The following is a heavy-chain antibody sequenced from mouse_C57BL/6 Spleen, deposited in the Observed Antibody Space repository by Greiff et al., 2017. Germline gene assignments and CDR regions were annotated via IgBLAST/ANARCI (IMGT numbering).Heavy chain of an antibody. CDR2: IWSGGST. CDR3: ARGTTVVRDGYFDF. J-gene: IGHJ1*03. D-gene: IGHD1-1*01. CDR1: GFSLTSYG. V-gene: IGHV2-2*01. Sequence: VQLQQSGPGLVQPSQSLSITCTVSGFSLTSYGVHWVRQSPGKGLEWLGVIWSGGSTDYNAAFISRLSISKDNSKSQVFLKMNSLQADDTTIDYCARGTTVVRDGYFDFWGTGTTVTVSS.